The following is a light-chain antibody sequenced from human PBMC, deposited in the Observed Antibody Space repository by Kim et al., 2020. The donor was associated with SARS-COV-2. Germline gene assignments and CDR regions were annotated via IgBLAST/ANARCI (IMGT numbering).Light chain of an antibody. CDR1: ALPNQY. V-gene: IGLV3-25*03. CDR3: QSPDSSATWV. Sequence: SYELTQPPSVSVSPGQTARITCSGDALPNQYVYWYQQRPGRAPVLIIYKDTERPSGVPERISGSSSGTTATLTISGVQAEDESDYYCQSPDSSATWVFGGGTKLTV. J-gene: IGLJ3*02. CDR2: KDT.